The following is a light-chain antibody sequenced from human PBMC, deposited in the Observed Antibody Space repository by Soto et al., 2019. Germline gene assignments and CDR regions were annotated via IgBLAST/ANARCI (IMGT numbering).Light chain of an antibody. CDR2: GAS. V-gene: IGKV3-15*01. CDR3: HQYNNWARR. Sequence: EIVMTQSPATLSVSPGERATLSCRASQSVSSKLAWYQQKPGQAPRLLIYGASTGATGIPARFSGSGSGTEFTLAISRLQSEDFAVYYCHQYNNWARRFGQGIKVEIK. CDR1: QSVSSK. J-gene: IGKJ1*01.